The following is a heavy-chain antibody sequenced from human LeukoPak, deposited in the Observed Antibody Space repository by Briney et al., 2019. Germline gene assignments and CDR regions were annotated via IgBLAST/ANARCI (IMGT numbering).Heavy chain of an antibody. Sequence: SETLSLTCTVSGGSIGSSSYYWGWIRQPPGKGLEWIGSIYYSGSTYYNPSLKSRVTISVDTSKNQFSLKLTSVTAADTAVYYCARVRDGYQGSYMDVWGKGTTVTVSS. V-gene: IGHV4-39*07. CDR1: GGSIGSSSYY. CDR2: IYYSGST. CDR3: ARVRDGYQGSYMDV. J-gene: IGHJ6*03. D-gene: IGHD5-24*01.